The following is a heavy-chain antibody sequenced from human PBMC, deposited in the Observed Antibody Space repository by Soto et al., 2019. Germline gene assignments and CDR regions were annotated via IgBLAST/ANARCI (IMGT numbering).Heavy chain of an antibody. J-gene: IGHJ4*02. V-gene: IGHV4-39*01. CDR1: GGSISSSSYY. Sequence: QLQLKESGPGLVKPSETLSLTCTVSGGSISSSSYYWGWIRQHPGQGLERIGSIYYSGSTYYNQSLRSRVPISVDTSKNQFSLKLSSVTAADTAVYYCARHGFNPDYFDYWGQGTLVTVSS. CDR2: IYYSGST. CDR3: ARHGFNPDYFDY. D-gene: IGHD3-10*01.